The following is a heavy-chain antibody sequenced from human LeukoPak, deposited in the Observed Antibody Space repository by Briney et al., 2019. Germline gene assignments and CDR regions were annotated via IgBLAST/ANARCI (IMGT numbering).Heavy chain of an antibody. CDR1: GFTFSSYS. CDR2: ISSSSSTI. D-gene: IGHD6-6*01. J-gene: IGHJ6*03. Sequence: GGSLRLSCAASGFTFSSYSMNWVRQAPGKGLEWVSYISSSSSTIYYADSVKGRFTISRDNAKNSLYLQMNSLRAEDTAVYYCATSSSISYYYYYYMDVWGKGTTVTVSS. CDR3: ATSSSISYYYYYYMDV. V-gene: IGHV3-48*01.